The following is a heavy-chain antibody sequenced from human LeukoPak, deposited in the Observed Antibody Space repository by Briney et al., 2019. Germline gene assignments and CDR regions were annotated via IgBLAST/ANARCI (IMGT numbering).Heavy chain of an antibody. J-gene: IGHJ4*02. Sequence: AETLSLTCSVSGVHISKYYLIWIRQPPGKGLEWIGYIYYSGSTSYNSSVKSRVIISSDPTRNELTLKLSSVTAADTAVYYCTGGDYYGSGSYPYYFDYWGQGTLVTVSS. CDR3: TGGDYYGSGSYPYYFDY. D-gene: IGHD3-10*01. CDR1: GVHISKYY. CDR2: IYYSGST. V-gene: IGHV4-59*03.